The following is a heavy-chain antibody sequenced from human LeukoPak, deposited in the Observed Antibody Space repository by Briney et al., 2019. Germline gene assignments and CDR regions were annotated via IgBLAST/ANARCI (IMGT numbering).Heavy chain of an antibody. D-gene: IGHD3-10*01. CDR1: GGSFSGYY. J-gene: IGHJ6*03. Sequence: SETLSLTCAVYGGSFSGYYWSWIRQPPGKGLEWIGEINHSGSTNYNPSLRSRVTMSVDTSKNQFSLKVSSVIAADTAVYYCARDYSWPFGYVNYYYMDVWGKGTTVTVSS. V-gene: IGHV4-34*01. CDR3: ARDYSWPFGYVNYYYMDV. CDR2: INHSGST.